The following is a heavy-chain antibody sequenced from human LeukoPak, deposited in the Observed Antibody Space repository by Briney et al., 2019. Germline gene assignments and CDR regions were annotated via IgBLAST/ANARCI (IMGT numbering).Heavy chain of an antibody. CDR3: ARGIHYYDSSGYF. Sequence: SETLSLTYTVSGYSISSGYYWGWIRQPPGKGLEWIGEINHSGSTNYNPSLKSRVTISVDTSKNQFSLKLSSVTAADTAVYYCARGIHYYDSSGYFWGQGTLVTVSS. CDR2: INHSGST. D-gene: IGHD3-22*01. CDR1: GYSISSGYY. V-gene: IGHV4-38-2*02. J-gene: IGHJ4*02.